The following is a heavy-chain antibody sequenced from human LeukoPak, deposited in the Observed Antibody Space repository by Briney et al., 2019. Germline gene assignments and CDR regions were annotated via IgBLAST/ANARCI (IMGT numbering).Heavy chain of an antibody. J-gene: IGHJ5*02. CDR3: ARDTKRSRARWENLGFDP. V-gene: IGHV1-18*01. CDR2: ISAYNGNT. Sequence: ASVKVSCKASGYTFTSYAISWVRQAPGQGLEWMGWISAYNGNTYYAQKLQGRVTMATDTSTSTAYMELRSLRSDDTAVYYCARDTKRSRARWENLGFDPWGQGTLVTVSS. D-gene: IGHD1-26*01. CDR1: GYTFTSYA.